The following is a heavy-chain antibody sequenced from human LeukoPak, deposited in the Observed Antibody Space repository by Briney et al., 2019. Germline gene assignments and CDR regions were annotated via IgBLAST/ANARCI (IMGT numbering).Heavy chain of an antibody. Sequence: GGSLRLSCEASGFTFSSHWMSWVRQAPGKGLEWVAIIKQDGSEKDYVDSVTGRFTISRDNAKNSLYLQMNSLRDEDTAVYYCARDTSAWRYGMDVWGRGTLVTVSS. V-gene: IGHV3-7*01. CDR2: IKQDGSEK. J-gene: IGHJ2*01. CDR1: GFTFSSHW. CDR3: ARDTSAWRYGMDV. D-gene: IGHD6-19*01.